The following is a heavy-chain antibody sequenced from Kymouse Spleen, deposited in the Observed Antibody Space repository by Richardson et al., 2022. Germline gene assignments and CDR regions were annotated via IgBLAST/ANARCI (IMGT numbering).Heavy chain of an antibody. V-gene: IGHV3-30*18. D-gene: IGHD3-10*01. CDR3: AKERVWFGGGYYYYGMDV. CDR1: GFTFSSYG. Sequence: QVQLVESGGGVVQPGRSLRLSCAASGFTFSSYGMHWVRQAPGKGLEWVAVISYDGSNKYYADSVKGRFTISRDNSKNTLYLQMNSLRAEDTAVYYCAKERVWFGGGYYYYGMDVWGQGTTVTVSS. J-gene: IGHJ6*02. CDR2: ISYDGSNK.